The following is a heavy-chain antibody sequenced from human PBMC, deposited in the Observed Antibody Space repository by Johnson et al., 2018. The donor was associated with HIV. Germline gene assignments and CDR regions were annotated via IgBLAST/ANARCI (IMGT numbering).Heavy chain of an antibody. CDR1: GFSFSSYT. V-gene: IGHV3-30*04. Sequence: QVQLVESGGGLVQPGGSLRLSCAASGFSFSSYTLHWVRQAPGRGLEWVAVFSYDGSDKYYADSVKGRFTISRDNSKNTLYLQMNSLRAEETAVYYCARGGHAVVAKPFGAFDIWGQGTMVTVSS. CDR2: FSYDGSDK. D-gene: IGHD2-21*01. J-gene: IGHJ3*02. CDR3: ARGGHAVVAKPFGAFDI.